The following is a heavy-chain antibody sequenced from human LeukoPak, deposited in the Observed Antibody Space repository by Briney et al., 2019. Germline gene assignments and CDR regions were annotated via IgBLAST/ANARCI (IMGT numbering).Heavy chain of an antibody. Sequence: SGTLSLTCTVSGGSISSYYWSWIRQPPGKGLEWIGYIYYSGSTNYNPSLKSRVTISVDTSKNQFSLKLSSVTAADTAVYYCARVVDTAMGHDAFDIWGQGTMVTVSS. CDR3: ARVVDTAMGHDAFDI. J-gene: IGHJ3*02. V-gene: IGHV4-59*01. D-gene: IGHD5-18*01. CDR2: IYYSGST. CDR1: GGSISSYY.